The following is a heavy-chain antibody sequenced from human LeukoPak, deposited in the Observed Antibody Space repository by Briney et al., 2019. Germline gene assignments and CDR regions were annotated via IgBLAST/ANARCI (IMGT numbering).Heavy chain of an antibody. J-gene: IGHJ4*02. CDR2: FFLSGTT. CDR1: GGSIRSYY. CDR3: ARDDGDYAFFDY. D-gene: IGHD4-17*01. Sequence: SETLSLTCTVSGGSIRSYYWNWIRQPAGKGLEWIGRFFLSGTTNYNPSLKSRVTMSVDTSKNPFSLKLSSETAADTAVYYCARDDGDYAFFDYWGQGTLVTVSS. V-gene: IGHV4-4*07.